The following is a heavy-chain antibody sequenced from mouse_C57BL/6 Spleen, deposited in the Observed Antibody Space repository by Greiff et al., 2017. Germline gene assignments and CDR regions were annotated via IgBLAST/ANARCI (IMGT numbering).Heavy chain of an antibody. D-gene: IGHD1-1*01. CDR1: GYTFTNYW. CDR2: IYPGGGYT. Sequence: QVQLQQSGAELVRPGTSVKMSCKASGYTFTNYWIGWAKQRPGHGLEWIGDIYPGGGYTNYNEKFKGKATLTVDKSSSTAYMQLSSLTSEDSAVYYCSSYPYFDYWGQGTTLTVSS. V-gene: IGHV1-63*01. J-gene: IGHJ2*01. CDR3: SSYPYFDY.